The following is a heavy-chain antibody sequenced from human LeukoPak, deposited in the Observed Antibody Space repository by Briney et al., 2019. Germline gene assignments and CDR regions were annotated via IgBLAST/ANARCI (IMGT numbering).Heavy chain of an antibody. CDR1: GDSISNYY. CDR3: ARKTRMLGYSNYSCPRFGAFDI. J-gene: IGHJ3*02. CDR2: IYYSGST. V-gene: IGHV4-59*01. Sequence: KPSETLSLTCTVSGDSISNYYWNWIRQPPGKGLEWIGYIYYSGSTNYNPSLKSRVTISVDTSKNQFSLKLSSVTAADTAVYYCARKTRMLGYSNYSCPRFGAFDIWGQGTMVTVSS. D-gene: IGHD4-11*01.